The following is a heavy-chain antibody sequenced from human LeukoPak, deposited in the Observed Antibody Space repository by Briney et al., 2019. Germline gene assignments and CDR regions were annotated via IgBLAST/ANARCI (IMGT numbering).Heavy chain of an antibody. J-gene: IGHJ5*02. CDR1: GGTFSSYA. CDR2: IIPIFGTA. V-gene: IGHV1-69*05. D-gene: IGHD2-2*02. CDR3: AREGPIVVVPAAIPAWFDP. Sequence: SVKVSCKASGGTFSSYAISWVRQAPGQGLEWMGGIIPIFGTANYAQKFQGRVTITTDESTSTAYMALSSLRSEDTAVYYCAREGPIVVVPAAIPAWFDPWGQGTLVTVSS.